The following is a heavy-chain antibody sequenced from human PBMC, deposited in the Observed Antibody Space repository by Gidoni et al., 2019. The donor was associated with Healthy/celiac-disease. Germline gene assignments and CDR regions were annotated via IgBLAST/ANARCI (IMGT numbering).Heavy chain of an antibody. V-gene: IGHV3-30-3*01. CDR3: ARDFGGTGDY. J-gene: IGHJ4*02. D-gene: IGHD3-10*01. CDR1: GFTFSSYA. CDR2: ISYDGSNK. Sequence: QVQLVESGGGVVQPGRSLRLSCAASGFTFSSYARHWVRQAPGKGLEWVAVISYDGSNKYYADSVKGRFTISRDNSKNTLYLQMNSLRAEDTAVYYCARDFGGTGDYWGQGTLVTVSS.